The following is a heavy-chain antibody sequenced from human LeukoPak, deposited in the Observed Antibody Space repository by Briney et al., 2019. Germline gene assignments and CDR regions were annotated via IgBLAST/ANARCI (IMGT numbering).Heavy chain of an antibody. Sequence: PGGSLRLSCAASGFTFSSYAMSWVRQAPGKGLEWVSAISGSGGSTYYADSVKGRFTISRDNSKNTLYLQMNSLRAEDTAVYYCAKRVVVVIKEYYFDYWGQGTLATVSS. CDR2: ISGSGGST. D-gene: IGHD3-22*01. V-gene: IGHV3-23*01. J-gene: IGHJ4*02. CDR1: GFTFSSYA. CDR3: AKRVVVVIKEYYFDY.